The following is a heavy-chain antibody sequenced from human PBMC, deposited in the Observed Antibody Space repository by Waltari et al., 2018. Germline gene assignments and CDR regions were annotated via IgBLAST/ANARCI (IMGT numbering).Heavy chain of an antibody. CDR3: ARGMSSVWYGPFDY. D-gene: IGHD6-19*01. CDR2: VYYTGNT. Sequence: QVQLQESGPGLVKPSETLSLTCTVSGGSINIYYWSWIRQPPGKGLGWIGYVYYTGNTIYNPSLESRVTLSADTSKNQVSLRLRSVTAADTAVYYCARGMSSVWYGPFDYWGQGTLVTVSS. V-gene: IGHV4-59*08. J-gene: IGHJ4*02. CDR1: GGSINIYY.